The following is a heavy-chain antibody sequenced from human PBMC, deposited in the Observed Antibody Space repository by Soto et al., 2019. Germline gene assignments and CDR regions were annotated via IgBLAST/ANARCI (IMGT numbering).Heavy chain of an antibody. CDR1: GFSLSTSGVG. V-gene: IGHV2-5*02. J-gene: IGHJ1*01. Sequence: QITLKESGPTLVKPTQTLTLTCTFSGFSLSTSGVGVGWIRQPPGKALAWLALIYWDDDKRYSPSLKSRLTITKDTSKNQVVLTMTNMDPVYTATYYCAHTQYYYDSMRPFQHWGQGTLVTVSS. CDR3: AHTQYYYDSMRPFQH. D-gene: IGHD3-22*01. CDR2: IYWDDDK.